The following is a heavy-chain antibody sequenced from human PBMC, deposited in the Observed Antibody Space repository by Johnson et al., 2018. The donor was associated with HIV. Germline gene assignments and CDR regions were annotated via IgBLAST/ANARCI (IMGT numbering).Heavy chain of an antibody. CDR3: ARDYYYDSSGYYYGNAFDI. CDR1: GFTFDDYG. V-gene: IGHV3-20*04. D-gene: IGHD3-22*01. J-gene: IGHJ3*02. CDR2: INWNGGST. Sequence: VQLVESGGGVVRPGGSLRLSCAASGFTFDDYGMSWVRQAPGKGLEWVSGINWNGGSTGYADSVKGRFTISRDNAKNYLYLQMNSLRAEDTALYYCARDYYYDSSGYYYGNAFDIWGQGTMVTVSS.